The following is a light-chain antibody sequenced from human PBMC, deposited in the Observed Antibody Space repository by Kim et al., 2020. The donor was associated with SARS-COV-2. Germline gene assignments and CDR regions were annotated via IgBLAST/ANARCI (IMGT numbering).Light chain of an antibody. CDR2: TTA. J-gene: IGLJ2*01. CDR3: LLYESGTPV. Sequence: PGGTVTLTCASSTGAVTRTDYPNWFQQKPGQAPRALIYTTASKHSWTPARFSGSLLGGKAALTLSGVQPEDEAEYYCLLYESGTPVFGGGTKVTVL. CDR1: TGAVTRTDY. V-gene: IGLV7-43*01.